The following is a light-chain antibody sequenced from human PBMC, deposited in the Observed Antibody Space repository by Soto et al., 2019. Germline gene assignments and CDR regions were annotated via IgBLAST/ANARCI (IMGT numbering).Light chain of an antibody. CDR1: QSVSSNY. CDR3: QQFSSYPLT. CDR2: DAS. V-gene: IGKV3-20*01. J-gene: IGKJ4*01. Sequence: DIVLTQSPGTLSLSPGERATLSCRSSQSVSSNYLAWYQQKPGQAPRLLIYDASSRATGIPDRFSGGGSGTDFTLTISRLEPEDFAVYYCQQFSSYPLTFGGGTKV.